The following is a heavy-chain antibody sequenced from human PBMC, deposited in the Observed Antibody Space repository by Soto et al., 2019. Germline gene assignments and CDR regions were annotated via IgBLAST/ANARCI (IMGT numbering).Heavy chain of an antibody. Sequence: EVQLVESGGGLVQPGGSLRLSCAASGFTFSSYWMHWVRQAPGKGLVWVSRINSDGSITNYADSVKGRFTISRDNAKKTLYLQMNSLTAEDTAAYYCSTIATWGQGTLVTVSS. D-gene: IGHD1-1*01. CDR1: GFTFSSYW. V-gene: IGHV3-74*01. J-gene: IGHJ4*02. CDR3: STIAT. CDR2: INSDGSIT.